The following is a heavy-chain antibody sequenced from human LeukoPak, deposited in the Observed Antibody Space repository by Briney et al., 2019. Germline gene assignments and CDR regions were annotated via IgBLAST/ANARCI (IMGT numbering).Heavy chain of an antibody. CDR3: ARTNDNYYYYYMDV. Sequence: GGSLTLSCAASGLTFSSYSMNWVRQPPGKGLEWVSYISSSRSTIYYADSVKGRFTISRDNAKNSLYLEMNSLRAEDTGVYYCARTNDNYYYYYMDVWGKGTTVTIS. J-gene: IGHJ6*03. V-gene: IGHV3-48*01. D-gene: IGHD3-9*01. CDR2: ISSSRSTI. CDR1: GLTFSSYS.